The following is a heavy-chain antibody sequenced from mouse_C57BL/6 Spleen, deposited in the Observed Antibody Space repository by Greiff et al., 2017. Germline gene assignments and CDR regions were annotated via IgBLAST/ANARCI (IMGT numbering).Heavy chain of an antibody. Sequence: VQLQQSGPELVKPGASVKISCKASGYSFTGYYMNWVKQSPEKSLEWIGGINPSTGGTTYNQKFKAKATLTVDKSSSTAYMQLKGLKSEDSAVYYCARRGVSLGYWGQGTTLTVAS. CDR2: INPSTGGT. J-gene: IGHJ2*01. CDR3: ARRGVSLGY. CDR1: GYSFTGYY. V-gene: IGHV1-42*01.